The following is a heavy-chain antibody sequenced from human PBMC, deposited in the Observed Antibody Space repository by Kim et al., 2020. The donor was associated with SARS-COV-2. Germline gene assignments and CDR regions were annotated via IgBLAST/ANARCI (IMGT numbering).Heavy chain of an antibody. D-gene: IGHD3-22*01. CDR2: K. Sequence: KYDVDSGKGRFTISRDSAKNSLYLQMNSLRAEDTAVYYCFFYDSSGYSDYWGQGTLVTVSS. CDR3: FFYDSSGYSDY. V-gene: IGHV3-7*03. J-gene: IGHJ4*02.